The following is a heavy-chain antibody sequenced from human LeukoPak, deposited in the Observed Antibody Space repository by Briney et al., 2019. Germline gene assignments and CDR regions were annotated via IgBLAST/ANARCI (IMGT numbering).Heavy chain of an antibody. D-gene: IGHD5-24*01. V-gene: IGHV1-2*02. CDR1: GYTFTGYY. CDR3: ARDGDGFSTFFDY. Sequence: ASVKVSCKASGYTFTGYYMHWVRQAPGQGLEWMGWINPNSGGTNYVQKFQGRVTMTRDTSISTAYMELSRLRSDDTAVYYCARDGDGFSTFFDYWGQGTLVTVSS. CDR2: INPNSGGT. J-gene: IGHJ4*02.